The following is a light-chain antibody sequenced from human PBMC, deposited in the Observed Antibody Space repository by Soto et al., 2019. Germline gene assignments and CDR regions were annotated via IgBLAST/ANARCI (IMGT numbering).Light chain of an antibody. Sequence: EIVLTQSPGTLSLSPGEIATLSCRASQSVSSSYLAWYQQKPGQTPRLLFYGASSRATGIPDRFSGSGSGTDFTLTISRLEPEDFAVYYCQQYGSSPFTVGPGTKVDIK. J-gene: IGKJ3*01. CDR2: GAS. CDR1: QSVSSSY. CDR3: QQYGSSPFT. V-gene: IGKV3-20*01.